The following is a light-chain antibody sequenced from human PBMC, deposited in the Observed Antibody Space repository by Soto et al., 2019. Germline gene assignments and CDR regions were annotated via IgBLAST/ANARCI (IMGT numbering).Light chain of an antibody. CDR2: GGF. Sequence: DIQMTQSLSTLSASVGDRVTITCRASQSIRTWLTWYQQKPGKAPKILIDGGFSLQSGVPSRFSGSGSGTEFTLTITRLQPDDFGTYYCQQYNNMWTFGQGTKVDIK. CDR1: QSIRTW. J-gene: IGKJ1*01. CDR3: QQYNNMWT. V-gene: IGKV1-5*01.